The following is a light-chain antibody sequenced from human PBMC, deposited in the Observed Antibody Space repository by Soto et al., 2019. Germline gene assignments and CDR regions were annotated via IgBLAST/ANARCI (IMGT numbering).Light chain of an antibody. V-gene: IGKV1-12*01. Sequence: DIQMTQSPSSVSASVGDRVSITCRASQDVGNWLAWYQQKPGKAPKLLISASSSFQSGVPSRFSGSGSGTDFTLMISSLQPEDWAMDWCLQTTSCTWTFGQGTKVEIK. J-gene: IGKJ1*01. CDR1: QDVGNW. CDR2: ASS. CDR3: LQTTSCTWT.